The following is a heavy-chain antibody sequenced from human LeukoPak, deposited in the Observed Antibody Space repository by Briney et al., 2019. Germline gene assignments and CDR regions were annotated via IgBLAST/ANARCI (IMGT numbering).Heavy chain of an antibody. V-gene: IGHV1-58*01. D-gene: IGHD3-10*01. J-gene: IGHJ4*02. CDR1: GFTFTSSA. Sequence: SVKVSCKASGFTFTSSAVQWVRQARGQRLEWIGWIVVGSGNTNYAQKFQERVTITEDTSTDTAYMELSSLRSEDTAVHYCATDWNGFGELLRGPFDYWGQGTLVTVSS. CDR3: ATDWNGFGELLRGPFDY. CDR2: IVVGSGNT.